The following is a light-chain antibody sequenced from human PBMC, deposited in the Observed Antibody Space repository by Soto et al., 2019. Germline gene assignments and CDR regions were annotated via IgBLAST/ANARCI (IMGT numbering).Light chain of an antibody. J-gene: IGLJ3*02. Sequence: QSVLTQPPSASGTPGQRVIISCSGSSSNIGSNYVNWYQQFPGTAPKLLFYRNNQRPSGVPDRFSDSKSGTSASLAISGLRSEDEADCYCAAWDDSLSGPVFGGGTKLTVL. CDR3: AAWDDSLSGPV. CDR1: SSNIGSNY. V-gene: IGLV1-47*01. CDR2: RNN.